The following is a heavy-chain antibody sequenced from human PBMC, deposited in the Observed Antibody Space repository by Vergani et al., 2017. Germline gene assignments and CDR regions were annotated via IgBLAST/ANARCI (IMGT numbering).Heavy chain of an antibody. CDR3: AKFGSSWYYFDY. Sequence: EVQLVESGGGLVKPGGSLRLSCAASGFTFSSYAMSWVRQAPGKGLEWVSAISGSGGSKYYADSVKGRFPISRDNSKNTLYLQMNSLRAEDTAVYYFAKFGSSWYYFDYWGQGTLVTVSS. CDR2: ISGSGGSK. V-gene: IGHV3-23*04. J-gene: IGHJ4*02. CDR1: GFTFSSYA. D-gene: IGHD6-13*01.